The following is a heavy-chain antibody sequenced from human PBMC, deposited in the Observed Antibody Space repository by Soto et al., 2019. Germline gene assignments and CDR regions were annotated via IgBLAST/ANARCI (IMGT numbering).Heavy chain of an antibody. J-gene: IGHJ2*01. Sequence: KGLEYVSAISSNGGSTYYADSVKGRFTISRDNSKNTLYLQMSSLRAEDTAVYYSEDGIGNAIPVSAFLLNRSSDL. D-gene: IGHD2-21*01. CDR2: ISSNGGST. CDR3: EDGIGNAIPVSAFLLNRSSDL. V-gene: IGHV3-64D*08.